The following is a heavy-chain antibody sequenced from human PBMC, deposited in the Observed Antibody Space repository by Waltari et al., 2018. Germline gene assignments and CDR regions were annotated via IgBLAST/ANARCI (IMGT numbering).Heavy chain of an antibody. CDR2: ISDNSNYI. D-gene: IGHD2-15*01. J-gene: IGHJ3*02. CDR3: ARCGGGTCYQSGAFDI. CDR1: GFTFSTSS. Sequence: EVQLVESGGGLVKPGGPLRLSCAASGFTFSTSSMVWLRQAPGKGLEWVSSISDNSNYIYYADSVKGRFTISRDNTRNSLYLQMNSLRAEDTALYFCARCGGGTCYQSGAFDIWGQGTTVTVSS. V-gene: IGHV3-21*01.